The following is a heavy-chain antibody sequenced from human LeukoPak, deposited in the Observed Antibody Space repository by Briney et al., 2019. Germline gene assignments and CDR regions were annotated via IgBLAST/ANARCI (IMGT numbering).Heavy chain of an antibody. CDR2: ISDSGGST. D-gene: IGHD3-3*01. J-gene: IGHJ4*02. CDR3: AKANSITIFGVISPVDY. CDR1: GFTFNSYG. V-gene: IGHV3-23*01. Sequence: SGGSLRLSCAASGFTFNSYGMHWVRQAPGKGLEWVSTISDSGGSTYYADSVKGRFTISRDNSKNTLYLQMNSLRAEDTAVYYCAKANSITIFGVISPVDYWGQGTLVTVSS.